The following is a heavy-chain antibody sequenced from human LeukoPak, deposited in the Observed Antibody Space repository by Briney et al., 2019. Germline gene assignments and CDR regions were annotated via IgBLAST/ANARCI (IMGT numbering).Heavy chain of an antibody. Sequence: ASVKVSCKASGCTFSSYAISWVRQAPGQGLEWMGGIIPIFGTANYAQKIQGRVTITTDDSTSTAYMELSSLRSEDTAVYYCARDVGATTYFDYWGQGTLVTVSS. D-gene: IGHD1-26*01. CDR2: IIPIFGTA. J-gene: IGHJ4*02. CDR3: ARDVGATTYFDY. V-gene: IGHV1-69*05. CDR1: GCTFSSYA.